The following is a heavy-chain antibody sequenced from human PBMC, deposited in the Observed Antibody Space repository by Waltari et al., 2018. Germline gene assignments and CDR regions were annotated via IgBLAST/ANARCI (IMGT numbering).Heavy chain of an antibody. Sequence: QVQLVESGGGVVQPGRSLRLSCAASGFTFSSYGMHWVRKAPAKGLEWVAVISYDGSNKYYADSVKGRFTISRDNSKNTLYLQMNSLRAEDTAVYYCAKPVVAAIDYGDYGDYFDYWGQGTLVTVSS. CDR2: ISYDGSNK. CDR1: GFTFSSYG. CDR3: AKPVVAAIDYGDYGDYFDY. J-gene: IGHJ4*02. V-gene: IGHV3-30*18. D-gene: IGHD4-17*01.